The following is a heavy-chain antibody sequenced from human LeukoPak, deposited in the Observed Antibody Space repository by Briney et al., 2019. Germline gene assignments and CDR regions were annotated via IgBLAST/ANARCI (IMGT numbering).Heavy chain of an antibody. CDR1: GFTFSSYA. D-gene: IGHD3-3*01. J-gene: IGHJ6*02. Sequence: GGSLRLSCAASGFTFSSYAMHWVRQAPGKGLEWVAVIPYDGSNKYYADSVTGRFTNSRDNSKNPLYLQMDSVTAEDKAVYYCARDYTICGAVPLPPDVWGQGTTVTVSS. CDR2: IPYDGSNK. CDR3: ARDYTICGAVPLPPDV. V-gene: IGHV3-30-3*01.